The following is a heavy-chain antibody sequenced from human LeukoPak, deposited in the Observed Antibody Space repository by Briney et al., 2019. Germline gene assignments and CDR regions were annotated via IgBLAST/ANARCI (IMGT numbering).Heavy chain of an antibody. CDR1: GFSFSGYI. CDR2: IGTSGNTI. Sequence: GGSLRHFCAASGFSFSGYIVNWVRQTPGKGLEWVSFIGTSGNTIYYADSVKGRFTVSMDNAKNSLYLQMNSLRAEDTAVYYCASDQWLGYWGQGTLVTVSS. V-gene: IGHV3-48*01. J-gene: IGHJ4*02. CDR3: ASDQWLGY. D-gene: IGHD6-19*01.